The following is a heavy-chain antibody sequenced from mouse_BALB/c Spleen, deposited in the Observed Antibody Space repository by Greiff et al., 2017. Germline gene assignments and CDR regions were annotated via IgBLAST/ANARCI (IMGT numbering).Heavy chain of an antibody. J-gene: IGHJ2*01. CDR1: GYTINDYY. CDR2: IDPENGNT. Sequence: VKLQQSGAELVKPGASVKLSCTASGYTINDYYMHWVKQRPGQGLEWIGGIDPENGNTNYDPKFKGKATITADTSSNTAYLQLSSLTSEDAAVYYCAREYGSTFDYWGQGTTVTVSS. CDR3: AREYGSTFDY. V-gene: IGHV14-3*02. D-gene: IGHD2-10*02.